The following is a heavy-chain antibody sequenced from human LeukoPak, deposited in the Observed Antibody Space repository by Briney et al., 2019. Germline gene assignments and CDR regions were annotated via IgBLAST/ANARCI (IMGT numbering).Heavy chain of an antibody. CDR3: AKSGGSYYYYYMDV. D-gene: IGHD3-10*01. Sequence: PGGSLRLSCAASGFTFSSYAMSWVRRAPGKGLEWVSAISGSGGSTYYADSVKGRFTISRDNSKNTLYLQMNSLRAEDTAVYYCAKSGGSYYYYYMDVWGKGTTVTVSS. CDR2: ISGSGGST. CDR1: GFTFSSYA. V-gene: IGHV3-23*01. J-gene: IGHJ6*03.